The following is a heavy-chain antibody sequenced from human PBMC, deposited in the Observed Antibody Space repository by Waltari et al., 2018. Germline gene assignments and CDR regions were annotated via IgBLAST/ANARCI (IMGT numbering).Heavy chain of an antibody. J-gene: IGHJ3*02. Sequence: QVQLQESGPGLVKPSETLSLTCAVSGYSISSGYYWGWIRQPPGKGLEWIGSIYHSGSTYYNPSLKSRVTISVDTSKNQFSLKLSSVTAADTAVYYCARREIGGNGGNDAFDIWGQGTMVTVSS. V-gene: IGHV4-38-2*01. CDR1: GYSISSGYY. CDR2: IYHSGST. D-gene: IGHD2-15*01. CDR3: ARREIGGNGGNDAFDI.